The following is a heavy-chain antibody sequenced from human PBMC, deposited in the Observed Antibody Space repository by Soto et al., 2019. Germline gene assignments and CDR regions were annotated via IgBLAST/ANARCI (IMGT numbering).Heavy chain of an antibody. D-gene: IGHD2-2*01. CDR1: CGSISGYY. V-gene: IGHV4-59*08. CDR3: ARVVIVPAARGHYNYFYMDV. J-gene: IGHJ6*03. Sequence: PSETLSLTCTVSCGSISGYYWSWIRQPPGKGLEWIGYIYSSGSPNYNPSLKGRAAISVDTSENQTSLRLSSVTAADTAVYYCARVVIVPAARGHYNYFYMDVWGKGTTVTVSS. CDR2: IYSSGSP.